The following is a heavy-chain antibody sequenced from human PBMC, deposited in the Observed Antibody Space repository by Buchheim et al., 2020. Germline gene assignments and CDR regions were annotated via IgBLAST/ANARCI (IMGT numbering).Heavy chain of an antibody. CDR3: TTGKSAMVAWGYY. Sequence: EVQLVESGGDLVKPGGSLRLSCAASGFTVTNAWMSWVRQAPGKGLEWVGRIKSKTDGETIDYAAPVKGRFTMSRVDSKNTLYLQMDSLKTEDTAVYYCTTGKSAMVAWGYYWGQGTL. CDR1: GFTVTNAW. D-gene: IGHD5-18*01. J-gene: IGHJ4*02. V-gene: IGHV3-15*01. CDR2: IKSKTDGETI.